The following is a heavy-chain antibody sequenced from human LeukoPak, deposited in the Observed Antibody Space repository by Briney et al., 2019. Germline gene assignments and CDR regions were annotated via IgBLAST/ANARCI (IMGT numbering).Heavy chain of an antibody. CDR1: GFSFTSYG. CDR2: ITYDGYYK. J-gene: IGHJ4*02. D-gene: IGHD4-23*01. V-gene: IGHV3-30*03. CDR3: ARDLSPVVLASPMGY. Sequence: PGGSLRLSCAASGFSFTSYGMHWVRQAPGKGLEWVALITYDGYYKYYSDSVKGRFTISSDTSKNTLYLQMNSLRAEDTAVYYCARDLSPVVLASPMGYWGQGTLVTVSS.